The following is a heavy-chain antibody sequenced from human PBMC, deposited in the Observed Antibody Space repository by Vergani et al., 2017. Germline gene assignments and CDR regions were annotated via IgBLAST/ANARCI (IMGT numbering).Heavy chain of an antibody. V-gene: IGHV3-21*01. Sequence: EVQLVESGGGLVKPGGSLRLSCAASGFTFSSYSMNWVRQAPGKGLEWVSSISSSSSYIYYADSVKGRFTISRDNAKNSLYLQMNSLRAEDTAVYYCASGRGGCSGGSCPVPADAFDNWGQGTMVTVSS. CDR3: ASGRGGCSGGSCPVPADAFDN. J-gene: IGHJ3*02. D-gene: IGHD2-15*01. CDR1: GFTFSSYS. CDR2: ISSSSSYI.